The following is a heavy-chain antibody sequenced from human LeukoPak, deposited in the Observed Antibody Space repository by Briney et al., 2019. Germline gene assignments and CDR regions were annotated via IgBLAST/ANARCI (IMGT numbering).Heavy chain of an antibody. J-gene: IGHJ3*02. V-gene: IGHV4-59*01. D-gene: IGHD5-18*01. Sequence: SETLSLTCAVSGGSISSYYWSWVRQPPGKGLEWVGYIYYSGSTNYNPSLKSRVTISVDTSKNQFSLKLSSVTAADTAVYYCARDRSYGYGMDAFDIWGQGTMVTVSS. CDR1: GGSISSYY. CDR2: IYYSGST. CDR3: ARDRSYGYGMDAFDI.